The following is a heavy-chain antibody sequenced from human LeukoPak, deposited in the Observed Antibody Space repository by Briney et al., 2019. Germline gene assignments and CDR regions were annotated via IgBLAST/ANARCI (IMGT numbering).Heavy chain of an antibody. J-gene: IGHJ4*02. D-gene: IGHD5-18*01. CDR3: AKFRGYSYGPIGY. CDR2: LSYDGSNK. Sequence: GGSLRLSCAASGFTFSSYAIHWVRQAPGKGLEWVAVLSYDGSNKYYADSVKGRFTISRDNSKNTLYLQMNSLRAEDTAVYYCAKFRGYSYGPIGYWGQGTLVTVSS. CDR1: GFTFSSYA. V-gene: IGHV3-30*18.